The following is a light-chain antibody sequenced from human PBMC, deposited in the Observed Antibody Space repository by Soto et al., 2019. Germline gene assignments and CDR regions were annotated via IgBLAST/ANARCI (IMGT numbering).Light chain of an antibody. CDR2: EAS. V-gene: IGKV1-33*01. J-gene: IGKJ5*01. Sequence: DIQMTPSPSSLSASVGDRVTITCQASQAINDYLTWYQQKPGKAPKLLIYEASNLETGVPSRFSGSGSGIHFNFTISSLEPEDIATYYCQQYDNLPITFGQGTRLEIK. CDR3: QQYDNLPIT. CDR1: QAINDY.